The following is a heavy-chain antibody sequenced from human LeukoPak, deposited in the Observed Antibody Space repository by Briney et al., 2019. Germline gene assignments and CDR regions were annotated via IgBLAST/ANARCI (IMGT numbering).Heavy chain of an antibody. J-gene: IGHJ3*02. CDR1: GFTFDDYA. Sequence: GGSLRLSCAASGFTFDDYAMHWVRQAPVKGLEWVSLISWDGGSTYYADSVKGRFTISRDNSKNSLYLQMNSLRAEDTALYYCAKGIAVAGRGDDAFDIWGQGTMVTVSS. CDR2: ISWDGGST. CDR3: AKGIAVAGRGDDAFDI. D-gene: IGHD6-19*01. V-gene: IGHV3-43D*03.